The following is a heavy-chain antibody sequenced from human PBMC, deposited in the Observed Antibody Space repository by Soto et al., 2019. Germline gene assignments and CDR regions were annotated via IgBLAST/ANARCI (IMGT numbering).Heavy chain of an antibody. CDR3: ARDRVIVGATELST. CDR1: GFTFSSYA. V-gene: IGHV3-30-3*01. D-gene: IGHD1-26*01. J-gene: IGHJ4*02. Sequence: GGSLRLSCAASGFTFSSYAMHWVRQAPGKGLEWVAVTSYDGSNKYYADSVKGRFTISRDNSKNTLYLQMNSLRAEDTAVYYCARDRVIVGATELSTWGQGTLVTVSS. CDR2: TSYDGSNK.